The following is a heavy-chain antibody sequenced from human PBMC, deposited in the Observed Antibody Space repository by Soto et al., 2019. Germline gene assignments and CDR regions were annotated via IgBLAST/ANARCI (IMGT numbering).Heavy chain of an antibody. CDR1: GFTFSSYW. V-gene: IGHV3-7*01. Sequence: PGGSLRLSCAASGFTFSSYWMSWVRQAPGKGLEWVANIKQDGSEKYYVDSVKGRFTISRDNAKNSLYLQMNSLRAEDTAVYYCARDVYDSSGSLDYWGQGTLVTVSS. J-gene: IGHJ4*02. CDR3: ARDVYDSSGSLDY. CDR2: IKQDGSEK. D-gene: IGHD3-22*01.